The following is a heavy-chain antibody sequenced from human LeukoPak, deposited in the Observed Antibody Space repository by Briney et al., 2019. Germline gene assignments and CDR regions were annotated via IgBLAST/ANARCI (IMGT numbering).Heavy chain of an antibody. D-gene: IGHD3-10*01. CDR3: AKGALWFGEIPFDY. J-gene: IGHJ4*02. V-gene: IGHV3-30*02. CDR2: IRYDGSNK. CDR1: GFTFSSYG. Sequence: PGGSLRLSCAASGFTFSSYGMHWVRQAPGKGLEWVAFIRYDGSNKYYADSVKGRFTISRDNSKNTLYLQMNSLRAEDTAVYYCAKGALWFGEIPFDYWGQGTLVTVSS.